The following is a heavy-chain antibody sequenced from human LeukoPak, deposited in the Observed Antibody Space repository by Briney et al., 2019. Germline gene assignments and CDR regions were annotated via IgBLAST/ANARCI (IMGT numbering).Heavy chain of an antibody. V-gene: IGHV1-69*05. J-gene: IGHJ4*02. CDR1: GGTFSSYA. CDR3: ARIGYCGGDCYNDY. D-gene: IGHD2-21*02. Sequence: ASVKVSCKASGGTFSSYAISWVRQAPGQGLEWMGGIIPIFGTANYAQKFQGRVTITKDESTSTAYMELSSLRSEDTAVYYCARIGYCGGDCYNDYWGQGTLVTVSS. CDR2: IIPIFGTA.